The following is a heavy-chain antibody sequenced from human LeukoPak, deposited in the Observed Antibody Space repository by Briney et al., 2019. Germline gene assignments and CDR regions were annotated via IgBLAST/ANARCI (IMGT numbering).Heavy chain of an antibody. CDR2: INHSGST. CDR3: ARGRGAGGDYYYYYYMDV. V-gene: IGHV4-34*01. Sequence: PSETLSLTCAVYGGSFSGYYWSWIRQPPGKGLEWIGEINHSGSTNYNPSLKSRVTISVDTSKNQFSLKLSSVTAADTAVYYCARGRGAGGDYYYYYYMDVWGKGTTVTVSS. J-gene: IGHJ6*03. CDR1: GGSFSGYY. D-gene: IGHD1-26*01.